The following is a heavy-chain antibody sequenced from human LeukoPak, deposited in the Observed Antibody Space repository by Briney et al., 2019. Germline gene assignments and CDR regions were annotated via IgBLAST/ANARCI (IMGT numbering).Heavy chain of an antibody. CDR2: ISTSGST. D-gene: IGHD4-17*01. Sequence: PSETVSLTCTVSGGSISSYYWSWIRQPAGKGLEWIGRISTSGSTNYNPSLKSRVTMSVDTSKNQFSLKLSSVTAADTAVYYCARATLTTPTGLSFGYYYYYMDVWGKGTTVTVSS. J-gene: IGHJ6*03. V-gene: IGHV4-4*07. CDR3: ARATLTTPTGLSFGYYYYYMDV. CDR1: GGSISSYY.